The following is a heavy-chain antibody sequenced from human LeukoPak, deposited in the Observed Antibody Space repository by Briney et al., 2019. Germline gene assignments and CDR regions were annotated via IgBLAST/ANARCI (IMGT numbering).Heavy chain of an antibody. J-gene: IGHJ4*02. D-gene: IGHD6-13*01. V-gene: IGHV3-7*01. CDR1: GFTFRSYW. Sequence: GGSLRLSCAASGFTFRSYWMSWVRQAPGKGLEWVANIKQDGSEKYYADSVKGRFTISRDNAKNSLYLQMNSLRAEDTAVYYCARDSSSSVPFDYWGQGTLVTVSS. CDR3: ARDSSSSVPFDY. CDR2: IKQDGSEK.